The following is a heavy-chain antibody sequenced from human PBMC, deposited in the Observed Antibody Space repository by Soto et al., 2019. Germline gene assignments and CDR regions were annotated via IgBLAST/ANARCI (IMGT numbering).Heavy chain of an antibody. V-gene: IGHV4-59*08. CDR3: ASLSATVVLDY. CDR1: GISIRSHY. CDR2: FHYSEDS. J-gene: IGHJ4*02. D-gene: IGHD4-17*01. Sequence: SETLSRTCTVSGISIRSHYCIWTRQPPGRGLEWIGYFHYSEDSYYNPSLNSRVTISADTSKNQFSLNLSSVSAADTAVYYCASLSATVVLDYWGPRILVPVSS.